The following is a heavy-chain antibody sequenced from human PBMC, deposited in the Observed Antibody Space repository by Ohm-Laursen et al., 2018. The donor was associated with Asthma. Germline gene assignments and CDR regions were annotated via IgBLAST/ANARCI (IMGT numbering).Heavy chain of an antibody. CDR3: ARDYMITFGGVIVRPRDY. V-gene: IGHV3-11*06. Sequence: SLRLSCAASGFTFSGYYMSWIRQAPGKGLEWVSYISSSSSYTNYADSVKGRFTISRDNAKNSLYLQMNSLRAEDTAVYYCARDYMITFGGVIVRPRDYWGQGTLVTVSS. CDR1: GFTFSGYY. D-gene: IGHD3-16*02. CDR2: ISSSSSYT. J-gene: IGHJ4*02.